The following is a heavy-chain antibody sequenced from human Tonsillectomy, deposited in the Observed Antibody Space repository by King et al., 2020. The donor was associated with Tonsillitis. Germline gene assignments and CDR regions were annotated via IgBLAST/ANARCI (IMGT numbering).Heavy chain of an antibody. CDR3: ARARFYGDPSLTAPRPYYFDY. J-gene: IGHJ4*02. Sequence: VQLVESGGGLVQPGGSLRLSCAASGFTFSRYWMSWVRQAPGKGLEWVAHIKQDGGEKYYVDSVRGRFTISRDNAKNSLYLQMNSLRAEDTAVYYAARARFYGDPSLTAPRPYYFDYWGQGTLVTVSS. CDR1: GFTFSRYW. V-gene: IGHV3-7*03. CDR2: IKQDGGEK. D-gene: IGHD4-17*01.